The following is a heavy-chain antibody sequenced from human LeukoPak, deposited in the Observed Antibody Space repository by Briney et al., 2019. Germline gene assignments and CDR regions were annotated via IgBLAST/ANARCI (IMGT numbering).Heavy chain of an antibody. J-gene: IGHJ4*02. V-gene: IGHV3-7*03. CDR1: GFALSSHW. CDR2: VNRDGSET. CDR3: ARGGQLTRVEYYFDY. Sequence: GGSLRLSCAASGFALSSHWMTWVRQVPGRGPEWVANVNRDGSETYYLDSVKGRFTLSRDISMNTLYLQMNSLRADDTAVYYCARGGQLTRVEYYFDYWGQGTLVTVSS. D-gene: IGHD4-11*01.